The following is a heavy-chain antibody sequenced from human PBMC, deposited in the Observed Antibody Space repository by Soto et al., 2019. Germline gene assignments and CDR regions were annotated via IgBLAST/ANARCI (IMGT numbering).Heavy chain of an antibody. CDR3: ARDGYGSGSYFAEDY. CDR1: GFTFSSYS. V-gene: IGHV3-21*01. J-gene: IGHJ4*02. D-gene: IGHD3-10*01. CDR2: ISSSSSYI. Sequence: EVQLVESGGGLVKPGGSLRLSCAASGFTFSSYSMNWVRQAPGKGLEWVSSISSSSSYIYYADSVKGRFTISRDNAKNSLYLQMNSLRAEDTAVYYCARDGYGSGSYFAEDYWGQGTLVTVSS.